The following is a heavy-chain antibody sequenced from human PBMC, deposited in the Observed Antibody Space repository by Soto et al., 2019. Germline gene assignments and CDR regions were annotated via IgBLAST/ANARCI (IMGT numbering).Heavy chain of an antibody. V-gene: IGHV4-34*01. J-gene: IGHJ4*02. CDR2: INHSGST. CDR3: ARAGYSSGWSCDY. Sequence: SETLSLTGAVYGGSFSGYYWSWIRHPPGKGLEWIGEINHSGSTNYNPSLKSRVTISVDTSKNQFSLKLSSVTAADTAVYYCARAGYSSGWSCDYWGQGTLVTVSS. D-gene: IGHD6-19*01. CDR1: GGSFSGYY.